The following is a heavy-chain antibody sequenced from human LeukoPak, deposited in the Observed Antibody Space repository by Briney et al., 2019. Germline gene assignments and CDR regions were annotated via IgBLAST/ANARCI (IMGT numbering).Heavy chain of an antibody. D-gene: IGHD5-12*01. V-gene: IGHV1-18*01. CDR1: GYTFTSYG. Sequence: ASVKVSCKASGYTFTSYGISWVRQAPGQGLEWMGRISAYNGNTNYAQKLQDRVTMTTDTSTSTAYMELRSLRSDDTAVYYCARDSWDIVATKTPYYFDYWGQGTLVTVSS. CDR2: ISAYNGNT. CDR3: ARDSWDIVATKTPYYFDY. J-gene: IGHJ4*02.